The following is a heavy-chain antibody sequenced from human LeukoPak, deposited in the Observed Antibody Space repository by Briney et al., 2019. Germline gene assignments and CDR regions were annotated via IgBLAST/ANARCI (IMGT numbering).Heavy chain of an antibody. CDR3: AELGITMIGGV. CDR2: IYSGGST. V-gene: IGHV3-53*01. CDR1: GFTVSSNY. Sequence: PGGSLRLSRAASGFTVSSNYMSWVRQAPEKGLEWVSVIYSGGSTYYADSVKGRFTISRDNSKNTLYLQMNSLRAEDTAVYYCAELGITMIGGVWGKGTTVTISS. J-gene: IGHJ6*04. D-gene: IGHD3-10*02.